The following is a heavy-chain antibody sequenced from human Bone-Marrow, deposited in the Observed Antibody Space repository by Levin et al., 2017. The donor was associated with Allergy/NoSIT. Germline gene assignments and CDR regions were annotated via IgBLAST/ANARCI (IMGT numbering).Heavy chain of an antibody. CDR1: GDTLSSYS. CDR2: IIPMFNVP. CDR3: ATTKNYEFWSGYWFSEY. V-gene: IGHV1-69*13. D-gene: IGHD3-3*01. J-gene: IGHJ4*02. Sequence: SVKVSCKASGDTLSSYSLSWVRQAPGQGLEWMGGIIPMFNVPDYAQKFQGRVTITADESTSTAYMELSSLTSEDTAVYYCATTKNYEFWSGYWFSEYWGQGTLVTVSS.